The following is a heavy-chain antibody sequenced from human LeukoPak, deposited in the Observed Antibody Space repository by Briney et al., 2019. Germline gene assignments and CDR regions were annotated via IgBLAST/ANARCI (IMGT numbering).Heavy chain of an antibody. D-gene: IGHD5-24*01. CDR1: GDTFTDYY. V-gene: IGHV1-69-2*01. CDR2: VDPGDGEA. Sequence: ATVKVSCKASGDTFTDYYMHWVLQAPGKGLEWMGRVDPGDGEAKYAVKFQGRVILSADTSTDTAYMELSGLTSEDMAVYYCATGEATGGSYDYWGQGTLVTVSS. J-gene: IGHJ4*02. CDR3: ATGEATGGSYDY.